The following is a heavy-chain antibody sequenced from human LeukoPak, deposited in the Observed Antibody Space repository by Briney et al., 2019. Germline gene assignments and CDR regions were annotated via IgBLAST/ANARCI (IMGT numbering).Heavy chain of an antibody. J-gene: IGHJ4*02. Sequence: QTGGSLRLSCAASGFTFSVYSMSWVRQAPGKGLERVSTISGSDGTTYYADSVKGRFTISRDNSKNTLYLQMSSLRAEDTAVYYCAKENTIFGVVTRFDYWGQGTLLAVSS. CDR2: ISGSDGTT. V-gene: IGHV3-23*01. CDR3: AKENTIFGVVTRFDY. D-gene: IGHD3-3*01. CDR1: GFTFSVYS.